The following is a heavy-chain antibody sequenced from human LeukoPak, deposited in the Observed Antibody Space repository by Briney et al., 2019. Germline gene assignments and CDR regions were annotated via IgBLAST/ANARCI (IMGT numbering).Heavy chain of an antibody. CDR2: IYPGDSGP. CDR3: GMSGDRVPLQDDVFDV. V-gene: IGHV5-51*01. D-gene: IGHD1-26*01. CDR1: GYSFTSYC. Sequence: GESLKISFKVSGYSFTSYCIGWVRQMPGKGLEWREIIYPGDSGPTYSPSFQGQVTISVDKSINTAYLQWSSLQASDTAMYYCGMSGDRVPLQDDVFDVWGQGTMVTVST. J-gene: IGHJ3*01.